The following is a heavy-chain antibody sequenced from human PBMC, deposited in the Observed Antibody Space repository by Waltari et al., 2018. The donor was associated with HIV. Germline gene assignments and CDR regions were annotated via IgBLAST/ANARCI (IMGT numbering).Heavy chain of an antibody. D-gene: IGHD3-16*01. CDR1: NDDGPYFSESWWSSRDYH. Sequence: QVQLHPRRAGLLKPYAQRTLTCAVYNDDGPYFSESWWSSRDYHWTWMRQSPVKGLEWIGEVDHTGSTNYNGAFRGRVSVSVDTSKKQFSLRLSSVSDADTAVYFCARAVGYDYVWGSYADFWAQGTQVTVSS. J-gene: IGHJ4*02. CDR3: ARAVGYDYVWGSYADF. V-gene: IGHV4-34*01. CDR2: VDHTGST.